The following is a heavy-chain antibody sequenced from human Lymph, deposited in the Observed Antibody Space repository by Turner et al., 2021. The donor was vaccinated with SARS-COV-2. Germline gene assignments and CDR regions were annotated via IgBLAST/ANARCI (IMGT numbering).Heavy chain of an antibody. CDR1: GYTFTSYA. CDR2: INAGNGNT. V-gene: IGHV1-3*01. CDR3: ARGKSPLLRFLEWLLSLDY. Sequence: QVQLVQSGAEVKKPGASVKVCCKASGYTFTSYAMHWVRQAPGQRLGWMGWINAGNGNTKYSPKFQGRVTITRDTSASTAYMELSSLSSEDTAVYYCARGKSPLLRFLEWLLSLDYWGQGTLVTVSS. J-gene: IGHJ4*02. D-gene: IGHD3-3*01.